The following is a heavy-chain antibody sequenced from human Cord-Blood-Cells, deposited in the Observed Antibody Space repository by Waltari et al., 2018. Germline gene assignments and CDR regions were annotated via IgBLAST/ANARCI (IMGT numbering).Heavy chain of an antibody. D-gene: IGHD3-10*01. CDR3: ARGLYYYGSGSYIYYFDY. Sequence: QVQLVQSGAEVKKPGSSVKVSCKASGGTFSSYAISWVRPAPGQGLEWLGGIIPIFGTANYAQKFQGRVTITADKSTSTAYMELSSLRSEDTAVYYCARGLYYYGSGSYIYYFDYWGQGTLVTVSS. J-gene: IGHJ4*02. CDR1: GGTFSSYA. CDR2: IIPIFGTA. V-gene: IGHV1-69*06.